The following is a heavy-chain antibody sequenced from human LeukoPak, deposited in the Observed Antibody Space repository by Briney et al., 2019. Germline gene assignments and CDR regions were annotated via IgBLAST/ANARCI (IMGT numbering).Heavy chain of an antibody. J-gene: IGHJ5*02. D-gene: IGHD2-15*01. Sequence: SETLSLTCAVYGGSFSGYYWSWIRQPPGKGLEWIGEINHSGNTNYNPSLKSRVTISVDTSKNQFSLKLSSVTAADTAVYYCARLRSCSGGSCYSPWFDPWGQGTLVTVSS. CDR2: INHSGNT. V-gene: IGHV4-34*01. CDR3: ARLRSCSGGSCYSPWFDP. CDR1: GGSFSGYY.